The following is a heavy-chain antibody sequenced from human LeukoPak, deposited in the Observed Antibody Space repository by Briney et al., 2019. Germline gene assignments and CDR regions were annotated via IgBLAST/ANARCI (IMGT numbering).Heavy chain of an antibody. CDR3: AKEDYYGSGGLGY. D-gene: IGHD3-10*01. CDR2: ISSSSSYI. V-gene: IGHV3-21*01. CDR1: GFTFSSYS. Sequence: GGSLRLSCAASGFTFSSYSMNWVRQAPGKGLEWVSSISSSSSYIYYADSVKGRFTISRDNAKNSLYLQMNSLRAEDTAVYYCAKEDYYGSGGLGYWGQGTLVTVSS. J-gene: IGHJ4*02.